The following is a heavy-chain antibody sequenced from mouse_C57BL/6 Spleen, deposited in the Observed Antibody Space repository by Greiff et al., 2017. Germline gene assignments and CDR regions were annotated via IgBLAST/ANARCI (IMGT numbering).Heavy chain of an antibody. CDR1: GYTFTSYW. CDR2: IDPSDSET. D-gene: IGHD1-1*01. V-gene: IGHV1-52*01. CDR3: ARWGGTTVVEYFDV. Sequence: VQLQQPGAELVRPGSSVKLSCKASGYTFTSYWMHWVKQRPIQGLEWIGNIDPSDSETHYNQKFKDKATLTVDKSSSTAYMQLSSLTSEDSAVYYCARWGGTTVVEYFDVWGTGTTVTVSS. J-gene: IGHJ1*03.